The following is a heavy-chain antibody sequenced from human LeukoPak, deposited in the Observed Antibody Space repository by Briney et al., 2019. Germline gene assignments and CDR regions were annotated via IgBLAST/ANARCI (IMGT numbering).Heavy chain of an antibody. CDR3: ARDHSSGWYSDYFDY. CDR2: IWYDGSNK. V-gene: IGHV3-33*01. J-gene: IGHJ4*02. Sequence: GGSLRLSCAASGFTFSSYGMHWVRQAPGKGLEWVAVIWYDGSNKHYADSVKGRFTISRDNSKNTLYLQMNSLRAEDTAVYYCARDHSSGWYSDYFDYWGQGTLVTVSS. D-gene: IGHD6-19*01. CDR1: GFTFSSYG.